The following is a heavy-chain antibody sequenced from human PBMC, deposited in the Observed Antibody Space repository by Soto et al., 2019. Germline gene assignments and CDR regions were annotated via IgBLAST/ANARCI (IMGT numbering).Heavy chain of an antibody. V-gene: IGHV3-7*03. CDR1: GFTFSSYW. CDR3: ARVYDDSSGYYYDLFDY. CDR2: IKQDGSEK. J-gene: IGHJ4*02. D-gene: IGHD3-22*01. Sequence: GGSLRLSCAASGFTFSSYWMSWVRQDQGTGLEWVANIKQDGSEKYYVDSAKGRFTISRDNAKNSLYLQMNSLRAEDTAVYYCARVYDDSSGYYYDLFDYWGQGTLVTVSS.